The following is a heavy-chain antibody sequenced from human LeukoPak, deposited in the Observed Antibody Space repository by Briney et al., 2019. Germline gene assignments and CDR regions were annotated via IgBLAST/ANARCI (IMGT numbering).Heavy chain of an antibody. D-gene: IGHD6-13*01. J-gene: IGHJ4*02. Sequence: SETLSLTCAVYGGSFSGYYWSWIRQPPGKGLEWIGEINHSESTNYNPSLKSRVTISVDTSKNQFSLKLSSVTAADTAVYYCARGVAAAGPHYFDYWGQGTLVTVSS. V-gene: IGHV4-34*01. CDR2: INHSEST. CDR3: ARGVAAAGPHYFDY. CDR1: GGSFSGYY.